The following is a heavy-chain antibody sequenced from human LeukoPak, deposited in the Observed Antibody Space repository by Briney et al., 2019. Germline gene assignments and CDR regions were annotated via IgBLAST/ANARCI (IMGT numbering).Heavy chain of an antibody. J-gene: IGHJ4*02. D-gene: IGHD5-24*01. CDR1: GVSISSSSYY. CDR3: AALGDGYNYSDY. V-gene: IGHV4-39*01. Sequence: SETLSLTCTVSGVSISSSSYYWGWTRQPPGKGLEWIGSIYYSGSTYYNPSLKSRVTISVDTSKNQFSLKLSSVTAADTAVYYCAALGDGYNYSDYWGQGTLVTVSS. CDR2: IYYSGST.